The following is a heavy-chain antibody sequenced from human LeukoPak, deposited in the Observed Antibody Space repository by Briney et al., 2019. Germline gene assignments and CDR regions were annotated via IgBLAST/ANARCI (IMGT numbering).Heavy chain of an antibody. J-gene: IGHJ3*02. CDR3: ARVWDSSNYLDAFDI. D-gene: IGHD3-22*01. Sequence: ASVKVSCKASGYTFNTYGISWVRQAPGQGLEWMGWISPYNGNTNYAQKIQGRVTMTTDTSTSTAYMELRSLRSDDTAVYHCARVWDSSNYLDAFDIWGQGTMVTVSS. CDR2: ISPYNGNT. CDR1: GYTFNTYG. V-gene: IGHV1-18*01.